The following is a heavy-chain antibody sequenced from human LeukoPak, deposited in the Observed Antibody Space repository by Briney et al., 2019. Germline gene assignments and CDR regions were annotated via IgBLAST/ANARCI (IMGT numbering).Heavy chain of an antibody. Sequence: GGSLRLSCAASGFTFSSYSMSWVRQAPGKGLEWVSSITTSSTYISYANSVKGRFTISRDNAKNSLYLQMNSLRAEDTAVYYCARGKYSSGWFDYWGQGTLVTVSS. V-gene: IGHV3-21*01. CDR1: GFTFSSYS. D-gene: IGHD6-19*01. CDR2: ITTSSTYI. CDR3: ARGKYSSGWFDY. J-gene: IGHJ4*02.